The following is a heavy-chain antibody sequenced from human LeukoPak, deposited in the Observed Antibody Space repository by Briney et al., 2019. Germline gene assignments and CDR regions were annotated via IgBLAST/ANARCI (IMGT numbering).Heavy chain of an antibody. CDR2: IYHSGST. CDR1: GGSISSGGYS. D-gene: IGHD3-16*01. V-gene: IGHV4-30-2*01. CDR3: ARGPGGGAYYYYYYGMDV. Sequence: SQTLSLTCAVSGGSISSGGYSWSWIRQPPGKGLEWIGYIYHSGSTYYNPSLKSRVTISVDTSKNQFSLKLSSVTAAGTAVYYCARGPGGGAYYYYYYGMDVWGQGTTVTVSS. J-gene: IGHJ6*02.